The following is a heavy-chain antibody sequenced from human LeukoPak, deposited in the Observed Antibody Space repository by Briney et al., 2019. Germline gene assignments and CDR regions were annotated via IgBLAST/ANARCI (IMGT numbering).Heavy chain of an antibody. J-gene: IGHJ4*01. V-gene: IGHV3-21*06. CDR3: ARERQLVTDY. Sequence: GGSLRLSCVASGFSFSTYSMNWVRQAPRKGLEWVSSVTGSGTTKYYADSVKGRFVISRDNAKNSLYLQMNSLRAEDTAVYFCARERQLVTDYWGPGTLVTVSS. CDR2: VTGSGTTK. D-gene: IGHD6-6*01. CDR1: GFSFSTYS.